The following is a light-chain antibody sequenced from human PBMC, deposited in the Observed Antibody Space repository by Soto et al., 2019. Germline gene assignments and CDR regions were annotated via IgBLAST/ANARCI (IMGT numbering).Light chain of an antibody. CDR1: SSDVGGYNY. Sequence: QSALTQPASVSGSPGQSITLSCTGTSSDVGGYNYVSWYQQHPGKAPKLMIFEVSNRPSGVSDRFSGSKSDNTASLTISGLQTEDEADYYCTSYTTSTTVVFGGGTKLTVL. CDR2: EVS. V-gene: IGLV2-14*01. CDR3: TSYTTSTTVV. J-gene: IGLJ2*01.